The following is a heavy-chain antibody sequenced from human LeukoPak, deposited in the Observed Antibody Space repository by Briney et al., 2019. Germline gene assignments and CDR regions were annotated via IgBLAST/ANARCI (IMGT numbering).Heavy chain of an antibody. Sequence: SETLSLTCTVSGGSISSGSYYWSWIRQPAGKGLEWIGRIYTSGSTNYNPSLKSRVTISVDTSKNQFSLKLSSVTAADTAVYYCARPPSGAVTTDYWGQGTLVTVSS. CDR2: IYTSGST. V-gene: IGHV4-61*02. J-gene: IGHJ4*02. CDR1: GGSISSGSYY. D-gene: IGHD4-17*01. CDR3: ARPPSGAVTTDY.